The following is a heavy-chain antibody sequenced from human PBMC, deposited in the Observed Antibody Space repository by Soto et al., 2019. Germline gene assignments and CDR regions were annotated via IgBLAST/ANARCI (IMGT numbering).Heavy chain of an antibody. CDR2: IYYSGST. V-gene: IGHV4-31*03. J-gene: IGHJ5*02. CDR1: GGSISSGGYY. CDR3: ARQEGRTRYYYDSSGYLQGWFDP. Sequence: QVQLQESGPGLVKPSQTLSLTCTVSGGSISSGGYYWSWIRQHPGKGLEWIGYIYYSGSTYYNPSLKSRVTISVDTSKNQFSLKLSSVTAADTAVYYCARQEGRTRYYYDSSGYLQGWFDPWGQGTLVTVSS. D-gene: IGHD3-22*01.